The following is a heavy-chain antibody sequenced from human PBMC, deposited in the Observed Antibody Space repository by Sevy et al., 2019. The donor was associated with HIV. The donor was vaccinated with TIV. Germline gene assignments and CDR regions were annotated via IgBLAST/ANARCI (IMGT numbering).Heavy chain of an antibody. D-gene: IGHD2-8*02. CDR1: GYTFASNG. CDR2: IGIYNGNA. Sequence: ASVKVSCKASGYTFASNGISWVRQAPGQGLEWMGWIGIYNGNAKSAQKFQGRVTMTTDTSTSTAYMELSSLRSEDTAVYYCARWWGTSYYYYYAMDVWGQGTTVTVSS. V-gene: IGHV1-18*01. J-gene: IGHJ6*02. CDR3: ARWWGTSYYYYYAMDV.